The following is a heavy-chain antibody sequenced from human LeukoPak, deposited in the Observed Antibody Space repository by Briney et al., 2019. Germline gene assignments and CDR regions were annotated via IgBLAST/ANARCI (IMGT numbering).Heavy chain of an antibody. CDR1: GGSISSGVYY. CDR3: ARGIATRRYYYYYYYMDV. Sequence: PSETLSLTCTVSGGSISSGVYYWSWIRQHPGKGLEWIGYIYYSGSTYYNPSLKSRVTISVDTSKNQFSLKLSSVTAADTAVYYCARGIATRRYYYYYYYMDVWGKGTTVTVSS. J-gene: IGHJ6*03. V-gene: IGHV4-31*03. CDR2: IYYSGST. D-gene: IGHD6-6*01.